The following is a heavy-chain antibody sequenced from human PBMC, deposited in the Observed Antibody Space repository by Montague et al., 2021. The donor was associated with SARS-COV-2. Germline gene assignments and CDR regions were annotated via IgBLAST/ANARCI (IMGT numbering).Heavy chain of an antibody. D-gene: IGHD3-3*01. J-gene: IGHJ2*01. Sequence: TLSLTCTVSGGSISRGGYYWSWMRQHPGKGLKWLGYTYYNGSYYYNPSIRSRVTISVDTSKNQLSLTLSSVTAADTAVYYCARDPINRITIFGVVTRGWYFDLWGRGTLVTVSS. CDR2: TYYNGSY. V-gene: IGHV4-31*03. CDR3: ARDPINRITIFGVVTRGWYFDL. CDR1: GGSISRGGYY.